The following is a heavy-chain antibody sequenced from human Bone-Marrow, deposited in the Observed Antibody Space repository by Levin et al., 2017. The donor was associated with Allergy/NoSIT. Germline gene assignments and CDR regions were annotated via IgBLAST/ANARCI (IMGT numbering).Heavy chain of an antibody. CDR2: INSDASTT. CDR3: ARDLGAPNYYYYYMDV. V-gene: IGHV3-74*01. J-gene: IGHJ6*03. D-gene: IGHD3-16*01. Sequence: QTGGSLRLSCAASGFPFSNYWVHWVRQAPGKGLVWVSRINSDASTTNYADSVRGRFTIFRDNAQNTLYLQMNSLRAEDTAVYYCARDLGAPNYYYYYMDVWGKGTTVTVSS. CDR1: GFPFSNYW.